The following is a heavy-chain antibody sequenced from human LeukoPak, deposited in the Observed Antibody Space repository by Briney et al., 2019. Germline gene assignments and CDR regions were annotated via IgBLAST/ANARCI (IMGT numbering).Heavy chain of an antibody. CDR2: IYHSGST. CDR3: ARSYSYGSNWFDP. V-gene: IGHV4-38-2*02. Sequence: PSETLSLTCTVSGYSISSDYYWGWIRPPPGKGLEWIGSIYHSGSTYYNPSLKSRVTISVDTSKNQFSLKLISVTAADTAVYYCARSYSYGSNWFDPWGQGTLVTVSS. D-gene: IGHD5-18*01. J-gene: IGHJ5*02. CDR1: GYSISSDYY.